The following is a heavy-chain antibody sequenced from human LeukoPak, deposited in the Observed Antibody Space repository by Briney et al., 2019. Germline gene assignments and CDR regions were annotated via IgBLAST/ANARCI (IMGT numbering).Heavy chain of an antibody. J-gene: IGHJ4*02. Sequence: PGGPLRLSCAASGFTFSGSAMHWVRQASGKGLEWVGRIRSKANSYATAYAASVKGRFTISRDDSKNTAYLRMNSLKTEDTAVYYCTLVYYGSGSLDYWGQGTLVTVSS. V-gene: IGHV3-73*01. CDR2: IRSKANSYAT. CDR3: TLVYYGSGSLDY. CDR1: GFTFSGSA. D-gene: IGHD3-10*01.